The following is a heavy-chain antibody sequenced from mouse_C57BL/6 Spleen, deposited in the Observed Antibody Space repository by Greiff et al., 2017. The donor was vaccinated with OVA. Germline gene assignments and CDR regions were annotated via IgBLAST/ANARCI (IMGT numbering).Heavy chain of an antibody. CDR2: INPNNGGT. D-gene: IGHD4-1*01. Sequence: EVQLQQSGPELVKPGASVKMSCKASGYTFTDYNMHWVKQSHGKSLEWIGYINPNNGGTSYNQKFKGKATLTVNKSSSTAYMELRSLTSEDSAVYYCARSNWDVAWFAYWGQGTLVTVSA. V-gene: IGHV1-22*01. CDR1: GYTFTDYN. CDR3: ARSNWDVAWFAY. J-gene: IGHJ3*01.